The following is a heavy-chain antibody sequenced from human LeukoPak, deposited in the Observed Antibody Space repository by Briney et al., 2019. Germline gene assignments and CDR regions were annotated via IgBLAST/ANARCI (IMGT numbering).Heavy chain of an antibody. CDR3: ARVAVAINYYYYYYMDV. Sequence: GGSLRLSCAASGFTFSSYWMSWVRQAPGKGLEWVANIKQDGSEKYYVDSVKGRFTIFRDNAKNSLYLQMNSLRAEDTAVYYCARVAVAINYYYYYYMDVWGKGTTVTISS. J-gene: IGHJ6*03. CDR1: GFTFSSYW. CDR2: IKQDGSEK. V-gene: IGHV3-7*01. D-gene: IGHD6-19*01.